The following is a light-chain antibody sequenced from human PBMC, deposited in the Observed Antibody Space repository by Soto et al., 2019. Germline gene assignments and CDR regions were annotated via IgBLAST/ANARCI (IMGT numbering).Light chain of an antibody. CDR3: QQYTNWPPWT. CDR2: GAS. V-gene: IGKV3-15*01. J-gene: IGKJ1*01. CDR1: QSVSSY. Sequence: EIVLTQSPATLSLSPGERATLSCRASQSVSSYLAWYQQKPGQAPRLLIYGASTRAAGIPARFSGSGSGTEFTLTISSLQSEDFAVYYCQQYTNWPPWTFGRGTKV.